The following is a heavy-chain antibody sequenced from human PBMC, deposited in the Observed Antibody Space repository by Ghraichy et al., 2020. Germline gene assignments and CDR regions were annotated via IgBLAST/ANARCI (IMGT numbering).Heavy chain of an antibody. Sequence: ASVKVSCKASGYTFSSYAMHWVRQAPGQGLEWMGWINPANANTRYSQKFQGRVTITRDTSASTAYMELRSLRSEDTAVYYCARVREQWLENDYWGQGTLVTVSS. V-gene: IGHV1-3*01. D-gene: IGHD6-19*01. CDR1: GYTFSSYA. CDR2: INPANANT. CDR3: ARVREQWLENDY. J-gene: IGHJ4*02.